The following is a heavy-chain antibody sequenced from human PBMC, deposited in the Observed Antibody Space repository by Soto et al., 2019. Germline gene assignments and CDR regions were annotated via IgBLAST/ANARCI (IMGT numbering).Heavy chain of an antibody. J-gene: IGHJ5*02. CDR1: GFTFSSYA. CDR2: LSGSGGST. D-gene: IGHD4-4*01. V-gene: IGHV3-23*01. Sequence: GGSLRLSCAASGFTFSSYAMSWVRQAPGKGLEWVSGLSGSGGSTYYADSVKGRFTISRDNSKNTLYLQMNSLRAEDTAVYYCAKDPFFFHTFDYRPPDLLPHCFDPWGQGTLVTVSS. CDR3: AKDPFFFHTFDYRPPDLLPHCFDP.